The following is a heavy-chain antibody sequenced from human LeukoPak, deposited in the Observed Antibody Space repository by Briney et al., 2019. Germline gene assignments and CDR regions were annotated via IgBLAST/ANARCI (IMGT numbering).Heavy chain of an antibody. V-gene: IGHV4-4*07. Sequence: SETLSLTRTVSGASISTYYWSWIRQPAGKGLEWIGRIYSSGSANYNPSLKSRITMSVDTSKNQFSLKVSSVTAADTAVYYCARERPMVRGVPSGEFDYWGQGTLVTASS. J-gene: IGHJ4*02. D-gene: IGHD3-10*01. CDR2: IYSSGSA. CDR3: ARERPMVRGVPSGEFDY. CDR1: GASISTYY.